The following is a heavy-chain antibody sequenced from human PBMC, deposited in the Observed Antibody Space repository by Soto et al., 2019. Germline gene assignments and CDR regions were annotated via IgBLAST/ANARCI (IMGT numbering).Heavy chain of an antibody. CDR1: GFTFSSIA. CDR2: ISFNGLSQ. V-gene: IGHV3-30*03. Sequence: QELLVESGGGVVQPGRSLRLSCAASGFTFSSIAMHWVRQAPGKGLEWVSVISFNGLSQFYPDSIRGRFTISSDNSKNTLYLQLDSLRPDDTAVYYCARGGRGLRGAFDVWGQGTEVSVS. J-gene: IGHJ3*01. D-gene: IGHD3-16*01. CDR3: ARGGRGLRGAFDV.